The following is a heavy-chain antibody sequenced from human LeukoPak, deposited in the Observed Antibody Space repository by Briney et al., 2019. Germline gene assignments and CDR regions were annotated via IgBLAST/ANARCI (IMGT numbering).Heavy chain of an antibody. Sequence: GKSLRLSCAASGFTFSSYGMHWVRQAPGKGLEWVSVIWYDGSKKYYADSVKGRFTISRENSKNTLYLQMNSLRAEDTAVYYCARDAGYSYAPYYFDYWGQGTLVTVSS. CDR1: GFTFSSYG. CDR3: ARDAGYSYAPYYFDY. CDR2: IWYDGSKK. J-gene: IGHJ4*02. V-gene: IGHV3-33*01. D-gene: IGHD5-18*01.